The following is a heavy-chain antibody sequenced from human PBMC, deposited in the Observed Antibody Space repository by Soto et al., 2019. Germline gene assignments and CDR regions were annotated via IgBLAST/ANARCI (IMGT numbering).Heavy chain of an antibody. CDR1: GGTFSSYA. CDR2: IIPIFGTA. J-gene: IGHJ5*02. CDR3: ARRRGYSYVGWFDP. Sequence: SVKVSCTASGGTFSSYAISWVRQAPGQGLEWMGGIIPIFGTANYAQKFQGRVTITADESTSTAYMELSSLRSEDTAVYYCARRRGYSYVGWFDPWGQGTLVTVSS. V-gene: IGHV1-69*13. D-gene: IGHD5-18*01.